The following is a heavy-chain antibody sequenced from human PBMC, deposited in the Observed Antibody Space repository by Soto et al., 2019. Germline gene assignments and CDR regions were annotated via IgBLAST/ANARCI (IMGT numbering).Heavy chain of an antibody. D-gene: IGHD2-15*01. CDR1: GGTFSSYA. J-gene: IGHJ4*02. CDR2: IIPIFGTA. CDR3: ARASYCSCGSCYPPDY. Sequence: QVQLVQSGAEVKKPGSSVKVSCKASGGTFSSYAISWVRQAPGQGLEWMGGIIPIFGTANYAQKFQGRVTITADESPSTAYMELSSRRSEDTAVYYCARASYCSCGSCYPPDYWGQGTLVTVSS. V-gene: IGHV1-69*12.